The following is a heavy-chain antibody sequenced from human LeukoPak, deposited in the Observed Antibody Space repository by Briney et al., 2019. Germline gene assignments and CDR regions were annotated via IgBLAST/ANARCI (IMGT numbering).Heavy chain of an antibody. CDR3: ARGPSGYHNT. J-gene: IGHJ4*02. Sequence: GGSLRLSCAASGFTFSSYAMSWVRQAPGKGLEWVSAISGSGGSTYYADSVKGRFTISRDNAKNSLYLQMNSLRAEDTAVYYCARGPSGYHNTGGQGTLVTVSS. D-gene: IGHD5-12*01. CDR2: ISGSGGST. CDR1: GFTFSSYA. V-gene: IGHV3-23*01.